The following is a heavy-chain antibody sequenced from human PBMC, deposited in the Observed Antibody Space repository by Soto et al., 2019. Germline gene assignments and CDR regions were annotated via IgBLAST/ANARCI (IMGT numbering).Heavy chain of an antibody. CDR3: ARVVGATSWFDP. CDR1: GYTFTSYG. Sequence: ASVKVSCKASGYTFTSYGISWVRQAPGQGLEWMGWISAYNGSTSYAQKFQGRVTMTRDTSTSTVYMELSSLRSEDTAVYYCARVVGATSWFDPWGQGTLVTVSS. J-gene: IGHJ5*02. CDR2: ISAYNGST. V-gene: IGHV1-18*01. D-gene: IGHD1-26*01.